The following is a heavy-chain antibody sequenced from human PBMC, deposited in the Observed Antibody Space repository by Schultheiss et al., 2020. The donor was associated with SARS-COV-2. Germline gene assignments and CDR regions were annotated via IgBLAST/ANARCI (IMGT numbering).Heavy chain of an antibody. D-gene: IGHD3-10*01. CDR3: ARVGGSNRRRDGSGSYYNPDLYENYYYYGMDV. CDR1: GYTFTSYG. J-gene: IGHJ6*02. Sequence: SVKVSCKASGYTFTSYGISWVRQAPGQGLEWMGGIIPIFGTANYAQKFQGRVTITADESTSTAYMELSSLRSDDTAVYYCARVGGSNRRRDGSGSYYNPDLYENYYYYGMDVWGQGTTVTVSS. V-gene: IGHV1-69*13. CDR2: IIPIFGTA.